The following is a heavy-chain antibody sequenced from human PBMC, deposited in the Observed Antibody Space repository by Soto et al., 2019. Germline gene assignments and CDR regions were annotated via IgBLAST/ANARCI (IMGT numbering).Heavy chain of an antibody. CDR3: AKGGRQWLVTSDFNY. V-gene: IGHV3-30*18. Sequence: VQLVESGGGVVQPGRSLRLSCAAPGFTFTDYAMHWVRQAPGKGLEWVAVVSHDGRNTHYADSVKGRFTISRDSSKNTVSLEMTSLRAEDTAVYYCAKGGRQWLVTSDFNYWGQGALVTVSS. D-gene: IGHD6-19*01. CDR1: GFTFTDYA. J-gene: IGHJ4*02. CDR2: VSHDGRNT.